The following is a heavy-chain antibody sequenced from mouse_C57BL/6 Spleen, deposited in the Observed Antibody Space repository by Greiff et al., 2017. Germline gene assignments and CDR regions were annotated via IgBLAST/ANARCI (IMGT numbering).Heavy chain of an antibody. V-gene: IGHV1-18*01. J-gene: IGHJ3*01. Sequence: EVQLQQSGPELVKPGASVKIPCKASGYTFTDYNMDWVKQSHGKSLEWIGDINPNNGGTNYNQKFKGKATLTVDKSSSTAYMALRSLTSEDTAVYYCARQDYGSSGGFAYWGQGTLVTVSA. D-gene: IGHD1-1*01. CDR3: ARQDYGSSGGFAY. CDR2: INPNNGGT. CDR1: GYTFTDYN.